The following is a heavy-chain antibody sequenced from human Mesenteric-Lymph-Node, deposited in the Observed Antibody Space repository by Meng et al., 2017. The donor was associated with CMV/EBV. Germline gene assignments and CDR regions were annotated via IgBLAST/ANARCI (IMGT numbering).Heavy chain of an antibody. Sequence: KVSCKGSGSAYSFTNFWIGWVRQMPGKGLEWMGIIYPGDSDIRYSPSFQGQVTISADKFTSTAYLQWRSLKASDTAIYYCASPDVPIGQLGSFYFDYWGQGTLVTVSS. CDR1: GSAYSFTNFW. CDR3: ASPDVPIGQLGSFYFDY. CDR2: IYPGDSDI. D-gene: IGHD1-1*01. J-gene: IGHJ4*02. V-gene: IGHV5-51*01.